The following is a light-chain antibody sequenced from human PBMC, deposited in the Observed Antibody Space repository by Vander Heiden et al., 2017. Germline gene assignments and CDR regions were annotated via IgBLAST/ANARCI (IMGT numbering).Light chain of an antibody. CDR2: DAS. CDR1: QSVSSY. J-gene: IGKJ1*01. V-gene: IGKV3-11*01. CDR3: QQRSNWLTWT. Sequence: EFVFTPSPATLSLSPEETATLSCRASQSVSSYLACYQQKPGQATRLLSYDASDMATGIPARFSGSGSGTDFTLIISCLESEDLAVYYCQQRSNWLTWTFGQGTKVEIK.